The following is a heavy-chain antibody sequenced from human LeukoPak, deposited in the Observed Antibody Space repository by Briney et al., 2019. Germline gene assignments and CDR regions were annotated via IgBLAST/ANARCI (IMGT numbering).Heavy chain of an antibody. V-gene: IGHV3-73*01. D-gene: IGHD3-16*02. Sequence: GGSLRLSCAASGFIFSSSPIHWVRQAPGKGLEWVGRIRSKEYSYATACAESLRGRCTVSRDDSENTAYLQMSSLKTEDTAVYYCARRIGDSYFYGMDLWGQGTPVTVSS. J-gene: IGHJ6*02. CDR1: GFIFSSSP. CDR2: IRSKEYSYAT. CDR3: ARRIGDSYFYGMDL.